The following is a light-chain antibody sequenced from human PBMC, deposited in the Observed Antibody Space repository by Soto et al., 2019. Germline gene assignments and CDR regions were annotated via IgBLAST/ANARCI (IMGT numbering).Light chain of an antibody. V-gene: IGLV2-8*01. CDR3: SSYAGSNNYV. Sequence: QSALTQPPSASGSPGQSVTISCTRTSSDIGGYNYFSWYQQHPGKAPKLMIYEVSKRPSGVPDRFSGSKSGNTASLTVSGRQAEDEADYNCSSYAGSNNYVFGSGTKLTVL. CDR1: SSDIGGYNY. J-gene: IGLJ1*01. CDR2: EVS.